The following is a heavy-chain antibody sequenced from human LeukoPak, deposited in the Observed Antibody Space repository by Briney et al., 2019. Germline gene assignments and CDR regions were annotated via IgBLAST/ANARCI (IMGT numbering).Heavy chain of an antibody. CDR3: AREGEDDFWSGYYYYYYYMDV. J-gene: IGHJ6*03. Sequence: PSETLSLTCTVSGYSISSGYYWGWIRQPPGKGLEWIGSIYHSGSTYYNPSLKSRVTISVDTSKNQFSLKLSSVTAADTAVYYCAREGEDDFWSGYYYYYYYMDVWGKGTTVTVSS. CDR2: IYHSGST. V-gene: IGHV4-38-2*02. CDR1: GYSISSGYY. D-gene: IGHD3-3*01.